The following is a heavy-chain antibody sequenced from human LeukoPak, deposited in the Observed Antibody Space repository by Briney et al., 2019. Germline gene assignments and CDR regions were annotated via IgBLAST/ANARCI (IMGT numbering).Heavy chain of an antibody. D-gene: IGHD2-2*03. J-gene: IGHJ4*02. Sequence: PSETLSLTCAVYGGSFSGYYWSWIRQPPGKGLGWIGEINHSGSTNYNPSLKSRVTISVDTSKNQFSLKLSSVTAADTAVYYCARGYGDCSSTSCYVSYFDYWGQGTLVTVSS. CDR1: GGSFSGYY. V-gene: IGHV4-34*01. CDR2: INHSGST. CDR3: ARGYGDCSSTSCYVSYFDY.